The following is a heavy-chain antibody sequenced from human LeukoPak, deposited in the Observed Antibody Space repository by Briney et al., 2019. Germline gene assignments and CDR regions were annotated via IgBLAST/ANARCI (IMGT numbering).Heavy chain of an antibody. CDR3: ARGGPRPGSFDY. J-gene: IGHJ4*02. CDR1: GYTFTGYY. V-gene: IGHV1-69*13. CDR2: IIPIFGTA. Sequence: SVKVSCKASGYTFTGYYMHWVRQAPGQGLEWMGGIIPIFGTANYAQKFQGRVTITADESTSTAYMELSSLRSEDTAVYYCARGGPRPGSFDYWGQGTLVTVSS. D-gene: IGHD2-15*01.